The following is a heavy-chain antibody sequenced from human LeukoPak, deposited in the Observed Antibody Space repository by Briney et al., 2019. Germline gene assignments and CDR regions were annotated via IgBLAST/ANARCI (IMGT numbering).Heavy chain of an antibody. D-gene: IGHD3-10*01. J-gene: IGHJ4*02. CDR1: GGSFSVYY. CDR3: ATGITYYYGSGSYGYFDY. CDR2: INDSGRT. V-gene: IGHV4-34*01. Sequence: SETLSLTCAAYGGSFSVYYWSWIRQPPGKGLEWIGEINDSGRTNYNPSLKSRVTISVDTSKNQFSLKLSSVTAADTAVYYCATGITYYYGSGSYGYFDYWGQGTLVTVSS.